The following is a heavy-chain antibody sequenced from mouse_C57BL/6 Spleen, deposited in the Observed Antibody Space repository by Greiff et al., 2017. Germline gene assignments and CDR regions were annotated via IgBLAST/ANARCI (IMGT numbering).Heavy chain of an antibody. CDR2: IDPSDSYT. Sequence: QVQLQQPGAELVMPGASVKLSCKASGYTFTSYWMHWVKQRPGQGLEWIGEIDPSDSYTNYNQKFKGKSTLTVDKSSSPAYMQLRSLTAEDSAVYYCARFTTVAYWYFDVWGTGTTVTVSS. J-gene: IGHJ1*03. V-gene: IGHV1-69*01. CDR3: ARFTTVAYWYFDV. CDR1: GYTFTSYW. D-gene: IGHD1-1*01.